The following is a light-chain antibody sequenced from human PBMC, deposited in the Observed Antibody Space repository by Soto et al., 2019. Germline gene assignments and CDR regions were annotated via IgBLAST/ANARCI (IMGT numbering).Light chain of an antibody. CDR3: QQYAHSPLP. V-gene: IGKV3-20*01. J-gene: IGKJ4*01. Sequence: EIVLTQSPGTLSLSPGESATLSCRASQNIDKNYLAWFHHKPGQAPSLLIYDASMRATGVPDRFSGSGSGTDFTLTVSRLEPEDFAVFYCQQYAHSPLPVGGGTKVDSK. CDR2: DAS. CDR1: QNIDKNY.